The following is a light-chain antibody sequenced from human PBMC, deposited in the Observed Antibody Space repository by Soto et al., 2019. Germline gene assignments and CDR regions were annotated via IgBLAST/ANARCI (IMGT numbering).Light chain of an antibody. J-gene: IGKJ2*01. Sequence: DIVMTQSPDSLAVSLGERATINCKSSQSVLYSSNNNNYLAWYQQKPGQPPKLLIYWASTRESGVPERFSXGXSGTDFTLTIXSLXXXXVXVYYCQQYYRAPYAFGQGTKLEIK. V-gene: IGKV4-1*01. CDR2: WAS. CDR3: QQYYRAPYA. CDR1: QSVLYSSNNNNY.